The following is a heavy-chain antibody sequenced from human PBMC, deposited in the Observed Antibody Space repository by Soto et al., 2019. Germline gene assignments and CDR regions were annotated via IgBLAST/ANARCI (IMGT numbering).Heavy chain of an antibody. Sequence: EVQLVESGGGLVQPGGSLRLSCAASGFTFSSYAMHWVRQAPGKGLEYVSAISRNGGRTYYANSVKGRFTISRDNSKNTLYLQMGSLSAEDMAVYYCARSISSGWHFDYWGQGTRVTVSS. CDR3: ARSISSGWHFDY. V-gene: IGHV3-64*01. CDR1: GFTFSSYA. D-gene: IGHD6-19*01. J-gene: IGHJ4*02. CDR2: ISRNGGRT.